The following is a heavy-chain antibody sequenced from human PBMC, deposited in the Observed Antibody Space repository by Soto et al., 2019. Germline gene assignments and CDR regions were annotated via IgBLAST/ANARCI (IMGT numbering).Heavy chain of an antibody. D-gene: IGHD1-26*01. J-gene: IGHJ4*02. CDR2: IYYSGST. CDR3: ARERNGSLDY. Sequence: PSETLSLTCTVSGGSISSGGYYWSWIRQHPGKGLEWIGYIYYSGSTYYNPSLKSRVTISVDTSKNQFSLKLSSVTAADTAVYYCARERNGSLDYWGQGTLVTVSS. CDR1: GGSISSGGYY. V-gene: IGHV4-31*03.